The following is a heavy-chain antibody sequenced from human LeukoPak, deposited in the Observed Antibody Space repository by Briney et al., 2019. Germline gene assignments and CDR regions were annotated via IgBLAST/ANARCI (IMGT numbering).Heavy chain of an antibody. CDR3: SGSYSY. Sequence: GGSLRLSCAASGFTFGNYGMHWVRQAPGKGLEWVAFIRYDGSDKYYADSVKGRFTISRDNSKNTLYLQMNSLRPEDTAVYVCSGSYSYWGQGTLVTVSS. J-gene: IGHJ4*02. CDR2: IRYDGSDK. D-gene: IGHD1-26*01. V-gene: IGHV3-30*02. CDR1: GFTFGNYG.